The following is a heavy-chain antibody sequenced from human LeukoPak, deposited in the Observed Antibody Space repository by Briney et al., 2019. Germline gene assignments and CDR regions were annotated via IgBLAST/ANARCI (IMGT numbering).Heavy chain of an antibody. CDR2: IIPILGIA. CDR3: ARTYSSDFNWFDP. CDR1: GGTFSSYT. D-gene: IGHD3-22*01. V-gene: IGHV1-69*02. J-gene: IGHJ5*02. Sequence: SVKVSCKASGGTFSSYTISWVRHAPGQGLEWMGRIIPILGIANYAQKFQGRVTITADKSTSTAYMELSSLRSEDRAVYCCARTYSSDFNWFDPWGQGTLVTVSS.